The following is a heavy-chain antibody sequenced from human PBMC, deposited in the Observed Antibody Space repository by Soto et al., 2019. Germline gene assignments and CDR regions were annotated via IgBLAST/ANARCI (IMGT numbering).Heavy chain of an antibody. Sequence: GGSLRLSCPASGITLRHFSMTWVRQAPGKGMKWVDNINEDGGAKFNVDKMKGRFTISRDNAQNSVYLQMNSLRAEDTAVYYCAVRYRAYWGQGSLVTVSS. V-gene: IGHV3-7*01. D-gene: IGHD3-16*02. J-gene: IGHJ4*02. CDR3: AVRYRAY. CDR1: GITLRHFS. CDR2: INEDGGAK.